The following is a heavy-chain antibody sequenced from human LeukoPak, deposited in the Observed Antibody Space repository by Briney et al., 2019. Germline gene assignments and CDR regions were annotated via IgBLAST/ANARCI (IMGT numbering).Heavy chain of an antibody. CDR3: ARNYYDSSGPFDY. CDR1: GGSISSGSYY. D-gene: IGHD3-22*01. J-gene: IGHJ4*02. Sequence: SETLSLTCTVSGGSISSGSYYWSWIRQPAGKGLEWIGRIYTSGSTNYNPSLKSRVTISVDTSENQFSLKLSSVTAADTAVYYCARNYYDSSGPFDYWGQGTLVTVSS. CDR2: IYTSGST. V-gene: IGHV4-61*02.